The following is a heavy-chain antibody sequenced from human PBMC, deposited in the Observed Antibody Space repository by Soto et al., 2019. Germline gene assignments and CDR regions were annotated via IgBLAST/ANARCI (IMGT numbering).Heavy chain of an antibody. D-gene: IGHD1-20*01. CDR1: GFTFSSYG. CDR3: AKLITGTTEGDY. CDR2: ISYDGSNK. J-gene: IGHJ4*02. Sequence: QVQLVESGGGVVQPGRSLRLSCAASGFTFSSYGMHWVRQAPGKGLEWVAVISYDGSNKYYADSVKGRFTISRDNSKNTLYLQMNSLRAEDTAVYYCAKLITGTTEGDYWGQGTLVTVSS. V-gene: IGHV3-30*18.